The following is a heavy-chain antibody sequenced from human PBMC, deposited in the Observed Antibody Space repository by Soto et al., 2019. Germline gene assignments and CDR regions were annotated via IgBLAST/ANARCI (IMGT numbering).Heavy chain of an antibody. D-gene: IGHD3-22*01. Sequence: QEQLVQSGAEVKKPGSSVKVSCKASGSLFSSYAISWVRQAPGQGLEWMGGIIPVFSTAYYAQKFQGRVTITADESTNTAYMELSSLRSEDTAMYYCARGGSGYVWFDECCGQGSLVTVSS. V-gene: IGHV1-69*01. CDR2: IIPVFSTA. CDR1: GSLFSSYA. CDR3: ARGGSGYVWFDEC. J-gene: IGHJ4*02.